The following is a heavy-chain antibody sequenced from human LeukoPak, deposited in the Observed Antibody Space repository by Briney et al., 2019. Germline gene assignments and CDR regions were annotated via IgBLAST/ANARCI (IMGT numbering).Heavy chain of an antibody. CDR3: ARLGMGISWQYLDY. CDR1: GYSISSGSGYY. Sequence: SETLSLTCTVSGYSISSGSGYYWGWIRQPPGKGLEWIGSIHHSGSTYNNPSLKSRVTISVDTSKTQFSLRLSSVTAADTAVYYCARLGMGISWQYLDYWGQGTLVTVSS. J-gene: IGHJ4*02. D-gene: IGHD6-13*01. V-gene: IGHV4-38-2*02. CDR2: IHHSGST.